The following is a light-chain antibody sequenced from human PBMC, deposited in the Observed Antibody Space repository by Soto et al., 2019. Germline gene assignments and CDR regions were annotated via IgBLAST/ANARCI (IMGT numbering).Light chain of an antibody. Sequence: LILTQSPGTLSLSPGERATFSCRASEGVRNNSLAWYQEHPGQAPSLLLFVASSRATGIPDRFTGAGSGADFSLTISRLEPDDSAVYFCHHYGYGADTFGQGTKLEIK. V-gene: IGKV3-20*01. CDR1: EGVRNNS. J-gene: IGKJ2*01. CDR3: HHYGYGADT. CDR2: VAS.